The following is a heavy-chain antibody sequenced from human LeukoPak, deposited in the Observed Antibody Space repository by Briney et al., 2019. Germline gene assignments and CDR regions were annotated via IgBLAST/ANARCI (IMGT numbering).Heavy chain of an antibody. J-gene: IGHJ4*02. CDR2: ISSSSSYI. CDR3: ARDPEHCHYFDY. V-gene: IGHV3-21*01. D-gene: IGHD1-14*01. Sequence: PGGSLRLSCAASGFTFSSYSMNWVRQAPGKGLEWVSSISSSSSYIYYADSVKGRFTISRDNAKNSLYLQMNSLRAEDTAVYYCARDPEHCHYFDYWGQGTLVTVSS. CDR1: GFTFSSYS.